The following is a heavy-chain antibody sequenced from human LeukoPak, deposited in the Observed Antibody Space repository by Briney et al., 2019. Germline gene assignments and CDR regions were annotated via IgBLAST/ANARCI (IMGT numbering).Heavy chain of an antibody. J-gene: IGHJ6*02. V-gene: IGHV4-34*01. D-gene: IGHD3-3*01. Sequence: PSETLSLTCAVYGGSFSNYYWSWIRQPPGKGLEWIGEINHSGSTNYNPSLKSRVTISVDTSKNQFSLKLSFVTAADTAVYYCARGAVYDFWSGPFNYYYYGMNVWGQGTTVTVSS. CDR3: ARGAVYDFWSGPFNYYYYGMNV. CDR1: GGSFSNYY. CDR2: INHSGST.